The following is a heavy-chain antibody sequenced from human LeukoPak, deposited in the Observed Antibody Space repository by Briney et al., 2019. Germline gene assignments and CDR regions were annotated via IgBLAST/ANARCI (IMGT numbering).Heavy chain of an antibody. CDR3: ARDRSPLSENWFDP. CDR1: GGSISSYY. J-gene: IGHJ5*02. CDR2: IYYSGST. D-gene: IGHD1-14*01. Sequence: SETLSLTCSVPGGSISSYYWSWIRQPPGKGLEWIGYIYYSGSTNYNPSLKSRVTISVDTSKNQFSLKLSSVTAADTAVYYCARDRSPLSENWFDPWGQGTLVTVSS. V-gene: IGHV4-59*01.